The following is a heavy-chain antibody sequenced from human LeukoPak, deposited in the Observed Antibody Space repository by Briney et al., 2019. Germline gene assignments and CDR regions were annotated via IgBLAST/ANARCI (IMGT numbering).Heavy chain of an antibody. V-gene: IGHV3-30-3*01. CDR1: GFTFSSYA. J-gene: IGHJ4*02. Sequence: GGSLRLSCAASGFTFSSYAMHWVRQAPGKGLEWVAVISYDGSNKYYADSVKGRFTISRDNAKNSLYLQMNSLRAEDTAVYYCARNLPAADYWGQGTLVTDSS. CDR3: ARNLPAADY. CDR2: ISYDGSNK. D-gene: IGHD2-2*01.